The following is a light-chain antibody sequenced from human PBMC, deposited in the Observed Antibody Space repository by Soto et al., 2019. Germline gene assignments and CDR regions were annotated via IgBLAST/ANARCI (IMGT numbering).Light chain of an antibody. J-gene: IGKJ3*01. Sequence: DLQMTQSPTSLSASVGDRVTITCRASQDIRNFVAWYQQKPGKAPKLLIYAASTLQSGVPSRFSGSGSGTDFTLTINSLQPEDVATYSCQKYSSVPVFGPWTKVEIK. CDR1: QDIRNF. CDR3: QKYSSVPV. V-gene: IGKV1-27*01. CDR2: AAS.